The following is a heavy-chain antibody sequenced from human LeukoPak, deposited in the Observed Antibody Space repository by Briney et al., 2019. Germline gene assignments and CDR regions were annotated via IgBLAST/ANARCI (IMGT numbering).Heavy chain of an antibody. CDR2: ILNDGTWE. Sequence: GGSLRLSCAASGLTYSDYGMHWVRPAPGRGVEWVAFILNDGTWEYYPDSVKGRLTISRDNSRNTLYVQMNSVRLEDTAIYYCVKGGSISHNWFDSWGQGTLVTVSS. V-gene: IGHV3-30*02. CDR1: GLTYSDYG. CDR3: VKGGSISHNWFDS. D-gene: IGHD3-16*01. J-gene: IGHJ5*01.